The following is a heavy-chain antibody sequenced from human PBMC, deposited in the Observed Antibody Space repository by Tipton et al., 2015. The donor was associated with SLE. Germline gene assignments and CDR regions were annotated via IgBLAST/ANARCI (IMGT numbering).Heavy chain of an antibody. V-gene: IGHV4-59*11. CDR2: MYYSGSA. D-gene: IGHD3-10*01. CDR1: GGSISSHY. CDR3: ARGRLSYRNAFDI. Sequence: TLSLTCTISGGSISSHYWSWVRQPPGKGLEWIGYMYYSGSANYNPSRKSRVTISVDTSKNQISLKLTSVTAADTAVYYCARGRLSYRNAFDIWGQGTMVTVSS. J-gene: IGHJ3*02.